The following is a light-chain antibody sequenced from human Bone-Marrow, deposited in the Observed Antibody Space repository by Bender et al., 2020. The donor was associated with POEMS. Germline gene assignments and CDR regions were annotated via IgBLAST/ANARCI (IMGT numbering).Light chain of an antibody. V-gene: IGLV2-14*01. J-gene: IGLJ3*02. CDR1: RSDIGLFDY. CDR2: DVS. CDR3: SSYTNFNVWV. Sequence: QSALTQPASVSASPGQSITISCTGSRSDIGLFDYVSWHQQHPGEAPKVIIYDVSNRPSGVSNRFSGSRSGNTASLTISGLQAEDEAEYYCSSYTNFNVWVFGGGTKLTVL.